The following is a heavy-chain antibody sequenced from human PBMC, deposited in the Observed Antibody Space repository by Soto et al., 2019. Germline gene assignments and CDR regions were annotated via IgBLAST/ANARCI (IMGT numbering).Heavy chain of an antibody. J-gene: IGHJ1*01. CDR2: IYYSGST. D-gene: IGHD3-10*01. Sequence: QVQLQESGPGLVKPSETLSLTCTVSGGSISSYYWSWIRQPPGKGLEWIGYIYYSGSTNYNPSLKSRVTISVDTSKNQFSLKLSSVTAEDTAVYYCAREGTHSGYFQHWGQGTLVTVSS. CDR3: AREGTHSGYFQH. CDR1: GGSISSYY. V-gene: IGHV4-59*01.